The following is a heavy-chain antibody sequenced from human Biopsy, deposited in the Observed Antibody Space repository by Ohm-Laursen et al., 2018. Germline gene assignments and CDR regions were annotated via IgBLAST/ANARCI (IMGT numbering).Heavy chain of an antibody. Sequence: ASVKVSCKAPEGTFSNYGVNWVRQAPGQGLEWLGGNIPILGTGNYAQKFQDRVTVAADTSTSTATMELRSLRSDDTAVYYCATKLTGYFHHWGQGSLVTVSS. CDR3: ATKLTGYFHH. CDR2: NIPILGTG. D-gene: IGHD3-9*01. CDR1: EGTFSNYG. V-gene: IGHV1-69*06. J-gene: IGHJ1*01.